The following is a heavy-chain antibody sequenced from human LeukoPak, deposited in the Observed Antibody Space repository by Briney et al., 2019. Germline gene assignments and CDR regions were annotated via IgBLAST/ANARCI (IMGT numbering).Heavy chain of an antibody. V-gene: IGHV4-39*01. CDR3: ARGLAARRRGYFDY. CDR2: IYYSGST. J-gene: IGHJ4*02. D-gene: IGHD6-6*01. CDR1: GGSISSSSYY. Sequence: SETLSLTCTVSGGSISSSSYYWGWIRQPPGKGLEWIGSIYYSGSTYYNPSLKSRVTISVDMSKNQSSLKLSSVTAADTAVYYCARGLAARRRGYFDYWGQGTLVTVSS.